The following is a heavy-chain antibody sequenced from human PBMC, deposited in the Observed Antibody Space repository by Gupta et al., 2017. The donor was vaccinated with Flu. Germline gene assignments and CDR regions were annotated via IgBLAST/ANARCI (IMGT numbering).Heavy chain of an antibody. Sequence: WGWIRQPPGKGLDWIGEINHSGSTNYNPSLKSRVTISVDTSKNQFSLKLSSVTAADTAVYYCARRPRGGSSGFYYYYGMDVWGQGTTVTVSS. V-gene: IGHV4-34*01. CDR2: INHSGST. CDR3: ARRPRGGSSGFYYYYGMDV. D-gene: IGHD6-19*01. J-gene: IGHJ6*02.